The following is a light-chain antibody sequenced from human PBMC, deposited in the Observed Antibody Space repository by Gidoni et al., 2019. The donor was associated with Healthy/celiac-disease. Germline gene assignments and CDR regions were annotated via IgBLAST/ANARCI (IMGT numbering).Light chain of an antibody. Sequence: EIVMTQSPATLSVSPGERATLSCRASQRFSSNLAWYQQQPGQAPTLLIYDASTRATGLPARFSGSGSGTEFTLTISSLQYGDFAVYYCQQYNNWTQFTFGQGTKLEIK. V-gene: IGKV3-15*01. CDR2: DAS. CDR3: QQYNNWTQFT. CDR1: QRFSSN. J-gene: IGKJ2*01.